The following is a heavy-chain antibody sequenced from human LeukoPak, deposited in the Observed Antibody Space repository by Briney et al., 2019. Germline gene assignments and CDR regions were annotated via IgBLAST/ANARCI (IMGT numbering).Heavy chain of an antibody. Sequence: RSGGSLRLSCAASGFTFSSYAMSWVRQAPGKGLEWVSAISGSGGSTYYADSVKGRFTISRDNSKNTLYLQMNSLRAEDTAVYYCAKPRYCSGGSCYSYAFDIWGQGTMVAVSS. V-gene: IGHV3-23*01. J-gene: IGHJ3*02. CDR2: ISGSGGST. D-gene: IGHD2-15*01. CDR1: GFTFSSYA. CDR3: AKPRYCSGGSCYSYAFDI.